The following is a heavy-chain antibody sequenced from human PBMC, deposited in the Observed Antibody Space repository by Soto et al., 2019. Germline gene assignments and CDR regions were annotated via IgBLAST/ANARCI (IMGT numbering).Heavy chain of an antibody. D-gene: IGHD6-25*01. V-gene: IGHV3-33*01. CDR1: GFTFSSYG. CDR2: IWYDGSNK. CDR3: ARGDRLSSYYYYYGMDV. J-gene: IGHJ6*02. Sequence: QVQLVESGGGVVQPGRSLRLSCAASGFTFSSYGMHWVRQAPGKGLEGVAVIWYDGSNKYYADSVKGRFTISRDNSKNTLYLQMNSLRAEDTAVYYCARGDRLSSYYYYYGMDVWGQGTTVTVSS.